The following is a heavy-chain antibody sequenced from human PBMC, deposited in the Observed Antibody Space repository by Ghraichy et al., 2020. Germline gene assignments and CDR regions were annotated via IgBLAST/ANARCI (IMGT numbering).Heavy chain of an antibody. CDR2: ISAYNGNT. CDR1: GYTFTSYG. CDR3: ARRATGIAVAAYYYYGMDV. V-gene: IGHV1-18*04. Sequence: ASVKVSCKASGYTFTSYGISWVRQAPGQGLEWMGWISAYNGNTNYAQKLQGRVTMTTDTSTSTAYMELRSLRSDDTAVYYCARRATGIAVAAYYYYGMDVWGQGTTVTVSS. J-gene: IGHJ6*02. D-gene: IGHD6-19*01.